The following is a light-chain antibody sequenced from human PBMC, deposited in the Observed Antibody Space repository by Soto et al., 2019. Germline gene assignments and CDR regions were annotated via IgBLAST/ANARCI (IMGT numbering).Light chain of an antibody. Sequence: EIVLTQSPGTLSLSPGETATLSCRASQSVSSSLAWYQQNLGQAPRLLIYGASNRATGIPGRFSGSGSRTDFTLTISRLEPEDFAIYYCQQYGRSPLTFGQGTKVEI. CDR2: GAS. CDR3: QQYGRSPLT. CDR1: QSVSSS. J-gene: IGKJ1*01. V-gene: IGKV3-20*01.